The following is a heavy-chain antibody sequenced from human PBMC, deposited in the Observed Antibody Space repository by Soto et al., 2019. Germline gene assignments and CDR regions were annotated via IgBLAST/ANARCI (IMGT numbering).Heavy chain of an antibody. Sequence: EVQLVESGGGLVKPGGSPRLSCAASGFTFSSYSMNWVRQAPGKGLEWVSSISSSSSHIYYADSVKGRFTISRGNAKNSLYLQMNSLRAEDTAVYYCARPYYYDSSGYYYDYWGQGTLVTVSS. CDR2: ISSSSSHI. V-gene: IGHV3-21*01. D-gene: IGHD3-22*01. CDR1: GFTFSSYS. J-gene: IGHJ4*02. CDR3: ARPYYYDSSGYYYDY.